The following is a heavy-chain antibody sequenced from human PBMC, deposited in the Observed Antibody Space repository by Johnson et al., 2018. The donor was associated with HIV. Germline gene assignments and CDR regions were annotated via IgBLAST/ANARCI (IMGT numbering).Heavy chain of an antibody. CDR2: ISYDGSNK. J-gene: IGHJ3*02. V-gene: IGHV3-30-3*01. Sequence: QVQLVESGGGLVQPGGSLRLSCAASGFTFSSYAMHWVRQAPGKGLEWVAVISYDGSNKYYADSVKGRFTISRDNSKNTLYLQMNSLRAEDTAVYYCARTDYGDWNDAYDGFDIWGQGTMVTVSS. CDR3: ARTDYGDWNDAYDGFDI. D-gene: IGHD1-1*01. CDR1: GFTFSSYA.